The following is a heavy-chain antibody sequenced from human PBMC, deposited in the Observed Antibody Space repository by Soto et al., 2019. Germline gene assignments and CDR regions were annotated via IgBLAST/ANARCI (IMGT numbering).Heavy chain of an antibody. D-gene: IGHD6-6*01. CDR3: AKDLHTSSSEWRYYCGMDV. J-gene: IGHJ6*02. CDR1: GFTFSGHA. V-gene: IGHV3-23*01. CDR2: ITGTGGKT. Sequence: PVGSLRLSCAASGFTFSGHAMRWVRQAPGKGLAWVSTITGTGGKTYYAGSVKGRLTISRDNSKNTMYLQINSLTAEETAFYYSAKDLHTSSSEWRYYCGMDVWGQGTTVTVSS.